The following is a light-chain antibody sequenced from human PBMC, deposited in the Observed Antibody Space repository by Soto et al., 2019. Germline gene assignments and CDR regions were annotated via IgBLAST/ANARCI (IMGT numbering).Light chain of an antibody. V-gene: IGKV3-15*01. CDR3: QHYHDWPPWT. CDR1: QSGTEN. J-gene: IGKJ1*01. Sequence: EIVMTQSPDTLYLSPGERATLACRASQSGTENLAWYQHKRCQAPRLLIYGASTRATGVPARFSGSGSGTEFTLTIGSLQTEDVAVYYCQHYHDWPPWTFGQGTKVDIK. CDR2: GAS.